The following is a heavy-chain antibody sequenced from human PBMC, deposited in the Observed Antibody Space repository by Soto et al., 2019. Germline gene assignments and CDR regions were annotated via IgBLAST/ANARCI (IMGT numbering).Heavy chain of an antibody. J-gene: IGHJ4*02. CDR1: GFTFSSYA. CDR2: ISGSGGST. V-gene: IGHV3-23*01. Sequence: GGSQRLSCAASGFTFSSYAMSWVRQAPGKGLEWVSAISGSGGSTYYADSVKGRFTISRDNSKNTLYLQMNSLRGEDTAVYSCSRGITSSGPDIDYWGQGTMVTVSS. D-gene: IGHD3-10*01. CDR3: SRGITSSGPDIDY.